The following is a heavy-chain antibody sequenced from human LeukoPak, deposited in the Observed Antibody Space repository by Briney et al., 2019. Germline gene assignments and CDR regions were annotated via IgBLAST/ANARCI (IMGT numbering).Heavy chain of an antibody. CDR2: INHSGST. CDR1: GGSFSGYY. D-gene: IGHD3-10*01. J-gene: IGHJ2*01. Sequence: PSETLSLTCAVYGGSFSGYYGSWIRQPPGKGLEWIGEINHSGSTNYNPSLKSRVTISVDTSKNQFSLKLSSATAADTAVYYCARRYYGSGSYRLRYFDLWGRGTLVTVSS. V-gene: IGHV4-34*01. CDR3: ARRYYGSGSYRLRYFDL.